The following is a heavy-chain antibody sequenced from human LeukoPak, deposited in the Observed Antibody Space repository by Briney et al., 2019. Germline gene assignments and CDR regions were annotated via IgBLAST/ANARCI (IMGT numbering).Heavy chain of an antibody. D-gene: IGHD2-15*01. V-gene: IGHV3-33*01. CDR1: GFTSSSSG. CDR2: ILYNGSNK. J-gene: IGHJ5*02. CDR3: ARAGGYCSGGSCYRGYSWFDP. Sequence: GGSLRLSCAASGFTSSSSGMHWVRQAPGKGLEWVAVILYNGSNKHYADSVKGRFTISRDNSKNTLYLQMNSLRVEDTAVYYCARAGGYCSGGSCYRGYSWFDPWGQGTLVTVSS.